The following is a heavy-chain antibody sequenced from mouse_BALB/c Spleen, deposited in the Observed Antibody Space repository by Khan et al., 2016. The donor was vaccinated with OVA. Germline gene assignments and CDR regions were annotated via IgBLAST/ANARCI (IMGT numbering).Heavy chain of an antibody. Sequence: EVQLQESGPGLVKPSQSLSLTCTVTGYSITSDYAWNWIRQFPGNKLEWMGYISYSGNTKYNPSLKSRISITRDTSKNQFFLQLNSVTTEDTATYYCARIYGGDFDYGGQGTTLTDSS. J-gene: IGHJ2*01. D-gene: IGHD1-1*01. V-gene: IGHV3-2*02. CDR2: ISYSGNT. CDR1: GYSITSDYA. CDR3: ARIYGGDFDY.